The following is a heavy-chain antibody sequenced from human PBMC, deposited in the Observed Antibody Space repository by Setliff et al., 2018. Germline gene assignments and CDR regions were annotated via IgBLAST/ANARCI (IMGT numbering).Heavy chain of an antibody. V-gene: IGHV3-49*04. CDR3: TRDRYSSSWYFDF. CDR2: IRNEAYGETA. D-gene: IGHD6-13*01. J-gene: IGHJ4*02. CDR1: GFIFGAHA. Sequence: GESLRLSCTVSGFIFGAHAMSWVRQAPGRGLEWVGFIRNEAYGETAEYAASVKGRFSISRDDSKSIAYLQMNSLKTEDTAVYYCTRDRYSSSWYFDFWGQGTLVTVSS.